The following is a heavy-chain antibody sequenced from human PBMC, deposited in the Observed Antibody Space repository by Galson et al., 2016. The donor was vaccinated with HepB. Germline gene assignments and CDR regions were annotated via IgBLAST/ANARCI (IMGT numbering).Heavy chain of an antibody. CDR2: IMVMFGPA. CDR1: GYTFTSYV. V-gene: IGHV1-69*13. J-gene: IGHJ1*01. CDR3: AKDLVRGIRTHSQL. D-gene: IGHD3-10*01. Sequence: SVKVSCKASGYTFTSYVINWVRQAPGHGLEWMGKIMVMFGPANYAQRFEGRVTITADESANTVYMELNSLTHDDTAVYYCAKDLVRGIRTHSQLWGQGTLVTVSS.